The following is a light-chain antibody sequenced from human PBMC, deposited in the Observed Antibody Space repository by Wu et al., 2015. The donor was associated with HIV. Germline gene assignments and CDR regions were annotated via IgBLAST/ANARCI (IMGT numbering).Light chain of an antibody. CDR2: AAS. CDR3: QQYGSSPAP. CDR1: QSVSSDF. J-gene: IGKJ4*01. V-gene: IGKV3-20*01. Sequence: EIVLTQSPDTLSLSPGERATLSCRASQSVSSDFLAWYQQKPGQAPRLVIFAASIRATGIPDRFSGSGSGTNFSLSISRLEPEDFGVYYCQQYGSSPAPFGGGTKVDVK.